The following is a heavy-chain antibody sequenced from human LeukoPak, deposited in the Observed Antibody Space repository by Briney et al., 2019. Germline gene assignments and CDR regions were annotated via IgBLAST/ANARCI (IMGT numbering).Heavy chain of an antibody. Sequence: GGSLRLSCAASGFTFSSYCMNWVRQAPGKGLEWVSSISSSSSYIYYADSVKGRFTISRDNAKNSLYLQMNSLRAEDTGVYYCARVLPFGESVADAFDIWGQGTMVTVSS. J-gene: IGHJ3*02. D-gene: IGHD3-10*01. V-gene: IGHV3-21*01. CDR3: ARVLPFGESVADAFDI. CDR2: ISSSSSYI. CDR1: GFTFSSYC.